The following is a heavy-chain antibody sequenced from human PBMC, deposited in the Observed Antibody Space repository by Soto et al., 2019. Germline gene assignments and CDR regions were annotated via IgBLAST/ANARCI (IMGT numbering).Heavy chain of an antibody. J-gene: IGHJ5*02. CDR1: GYTISTLY. CDR2: ICNTRNT. D-gene: IGHD3-10*01. CDR3: ARGSYLPVDYYRSGNYP. V-gene: IGHV4-59*08. Sequence: SDSLSRTYIISGYTISTLYWSWISQPPVQGLEWISYICNTRNTNYNHSLNRRVTITEDTSKKQISQKMSSKTAADTAVYYCARGSYLPVDYYRSGNYPWGQG.